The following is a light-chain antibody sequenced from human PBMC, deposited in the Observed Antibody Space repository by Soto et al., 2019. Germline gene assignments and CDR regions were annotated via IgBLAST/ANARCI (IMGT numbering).Light chain of an antibody. CDR2: DVS. CDR1: SSDVGGYNF. Sequence: QSVLTQPRSVSGSPGQSVTISCTGTSSDVGGYNFVSWYQQYPGKAPKLIIYDVSKRPSGVPDRFSGSVDSSSNSASLTISGLKTEDEADYYCQSYDTVWVFGGGTKLTVL. CDR3: QSYDTVWV. J-gene: IGLJ3*02. V-gene: IGLV2-11*01.